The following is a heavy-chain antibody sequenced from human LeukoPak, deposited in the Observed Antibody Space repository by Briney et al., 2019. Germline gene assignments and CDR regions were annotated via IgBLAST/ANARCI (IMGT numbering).Heavy chain of an antibody. CDR1: GGTFSSYA. J-gene: IGHJ4*02. D-gene: IGHD3-22*01. CDR2: IIPILGIA. V-gene: IGHV1-69*04. CDR3: ARETNDYYDSSEFDY. Sequence: SVTVSCKASGGTFSSYAISWVRQAPGQGLEWMGRIIPILGIANYAQKFQGRVTITADKSTSTAYMELSSLRSEDTAVYYCARETNDYYDSSEFDYWGQGTLVTVSS.